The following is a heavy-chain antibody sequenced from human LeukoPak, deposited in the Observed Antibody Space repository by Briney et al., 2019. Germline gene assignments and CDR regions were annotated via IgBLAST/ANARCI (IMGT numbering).Heavy chain of an antibody. CDR3: AKGSSGYFVDL. Sequence: GGSLRLSCAASGFIFNNYGLIWVRQAPGKGLKCVSAISNDGGGTNYADFVKGRFTISRDNSKNTLFLQMNSLRAEDTALYYCAKGSSGYFVDLWGQGTLVTVSS. CDR2: ISNDGGGT. D-gene: IGHD3-22*01. V-gene: IGHV3-23*01. J-gene: IGHJ5*02. CDR1: GFIFNNYG.